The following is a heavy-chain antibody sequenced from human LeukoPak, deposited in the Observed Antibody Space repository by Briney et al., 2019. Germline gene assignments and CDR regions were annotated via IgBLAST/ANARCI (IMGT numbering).Heavy chain of an antibody. D-gene: IGHD4-23*01. CDR3: ARSNSRGYGGAVDY. J-gene: IGHJ4*02. Sequence: SETLSLICAVSGYSISSGYYWGWIRQPPGQGLEWIGSIYYSGSTYYNPSLKSRVTISVDTSKNQFSLKLSSVTAADTAVYYCARSNSRGYGGAVDYWGQGTLVTVSS. CDR1: GYSISSGYY. CDR2: IYYSGST. V-gene: IGHV4-38-2*01.